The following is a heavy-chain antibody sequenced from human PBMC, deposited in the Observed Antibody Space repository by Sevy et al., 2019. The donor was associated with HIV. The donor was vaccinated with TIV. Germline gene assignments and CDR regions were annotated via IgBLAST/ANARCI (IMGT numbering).Heavy chain of an antibody. CDR2: IYPGDSAS. CDR1: GYNFTNFW. Sequence: GGCLRLSCKGSGYNFTNFWIGWVRQMPGKGLEWMGIIYPGDSASRYSPSFQGHVTMSVDKSIGVAYLQWRSLKASDTAIYYCGRTQGALDFWGQGTPVTVSS. J-gene: IGHJ4*02. V-gene: IGHV5-51*01. CDR3: GRTQGALDF.